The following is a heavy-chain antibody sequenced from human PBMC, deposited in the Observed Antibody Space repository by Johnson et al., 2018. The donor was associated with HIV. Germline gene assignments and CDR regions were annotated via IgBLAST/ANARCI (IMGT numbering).Heavy chain of an antibody. D-gene: IGHD3-22*01. CDR2: ISWNSGSI. CDR3: ARYSYYYDSSGAFDI. J-gene: IGHJ3*02. Sequence: EVQLVESGGGLVQPGRSLRLSCAASGFTFDDYAMHWVRQAPGKGLEWVSGISWNSGSIGYADYVKGRFTISRDNAKNSLYLQMNSLRAEDTALYYCARYSYYYDSSGAFDIWGQGTMVTVSS. CDR1: GFTFDDYA. V-gene: IGHV3-9*01.